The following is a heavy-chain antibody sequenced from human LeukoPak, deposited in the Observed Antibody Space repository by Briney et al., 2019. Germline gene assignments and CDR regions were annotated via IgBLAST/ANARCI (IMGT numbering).Heavy chain of an antibody. CDR1: GFTFSSYE. V-gene: IGHV3-48*03. D-gene: IGHD3-16*01. Sequence: GGSLRLSCAASGFTFSSYEMNWVRQAPGKGLEWVSYISSSGSTIYYADSVKGRFTISRDNAKNSLYLQMNSLRAEDTAVYYCASVWDDGGLTSFDYWGQGTLVTVSS. CDR3: ASVWDDGGLTSFDY. J-gene: IGHJ4*02. CDR2: ISSSGSTI.